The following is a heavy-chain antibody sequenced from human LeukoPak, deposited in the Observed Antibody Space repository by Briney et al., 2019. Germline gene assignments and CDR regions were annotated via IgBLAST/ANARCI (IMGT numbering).Heavy chain of an antibody. D-gene: IGHD6-19*01. J-gene: IGHJ4*02. CDR1: GFTFSSSA. Sequence: GGSLRLSCAASGFTFSSSAMHWVRQAPDKGLEWVAVISYDGSNKYYADSVKGRFTISRDNYKNTLYLQMNSLRADDTAVYYCARDRDSSGWYEGFDYWGQGTLVTVSS. V-gene: IGHV3-30-3*01. CDR3: ARDRDSSGWYEGFDY. CDR2: ISYDGSNK.